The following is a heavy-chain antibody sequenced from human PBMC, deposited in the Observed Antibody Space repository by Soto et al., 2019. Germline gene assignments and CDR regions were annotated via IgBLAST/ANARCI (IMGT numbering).Heavy chain of an antibody. Sequence: GGSLRLSCAASGFTFSSYGMHWVRQAPGKGLEWVAVIWYDGSNKYYADSVKGRFTISRDNSKNTLYLQMNSLRAEDTAVYYCASIVGAEGAFDYWGQGTLVTVSS. V-gene: IGHV3-33*01. CDR3: ASIVGAEGAFDY. J-gene: IGHJ4*02. CDR2: IWYDGSNK. D-gene: IGHD1-26*01. CDR1: GFTFSSYG.